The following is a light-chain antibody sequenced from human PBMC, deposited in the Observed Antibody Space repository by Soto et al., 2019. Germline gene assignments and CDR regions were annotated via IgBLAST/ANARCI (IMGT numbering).Light chain of an antibody. V-gene: IGKV3-15*01. CDR3: QQYNNWPFS. Sequence: ETVLTQSPGTLSLSPGERVTLSCRASESVTTNFAWYQQKSGQSPRLLIYDVSTRATGVPARFSGTGSETDFTLTISGLQSEDSAVYFCQQYNNWPFSFGQGTRLE. CDR2: DVS. CDR1: ESVTTN. J-gene: IGKJ5*01.